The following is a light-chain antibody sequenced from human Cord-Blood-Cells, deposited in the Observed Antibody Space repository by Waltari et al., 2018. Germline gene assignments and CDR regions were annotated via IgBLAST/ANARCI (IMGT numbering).Light chain of an antibody. CDR3: QQRSNWPLT. CDR1: QSVSSY. Sequence: EIVLTQSPAPLSLSPVERATLSCRASQSVSSYLAWYQQKPGQAPRLLIYDASNRATRIPARFSGSGSGTDFTLTISSLEPEDFAVYYCQQRSNWPLTFGGGTKVEIK. J-gene: IGKJ4*01. CDR2: DAS. V-gene: IGKV3-11*01.